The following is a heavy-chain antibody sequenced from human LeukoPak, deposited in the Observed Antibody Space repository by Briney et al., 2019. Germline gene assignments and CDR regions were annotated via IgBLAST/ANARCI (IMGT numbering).Heavy chain of an antibody. Sequence: GGSLRLSCAASGFTFSVAWMNWVRQAPGKGLEWVGRIKSNTDGGATDYAAPVKDRFTISRNDSEKTLYLQMNSLKTEDTAVYYCITEPPGVVFWGQGTLVTLSS. CDR3: ITEPPGVVF. CDR1: GFTFSVAW. D-gene: IGHD7-27*01. CDR2: IKSNTDGGAT. V-gene: IGHV3-15*01. J-gene: IGHJ4*02.